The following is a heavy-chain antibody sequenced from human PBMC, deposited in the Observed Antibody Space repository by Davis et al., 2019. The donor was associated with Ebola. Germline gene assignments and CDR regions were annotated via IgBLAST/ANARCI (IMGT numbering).Heavy chain of an antibody. V-gene: IGHV1-2*02. Sequence: ASVKVSCKASGYTFTGYYMHWVRQAPGQGLEWMGWINPNSGGTNYAQKFQGRVTMTRDTSTSTVYMELSSLRSEDTAVYYCAREGFFRDDSSTMDVWGQGTLVTVSS. CDR1: GYTFTGYY. J-gene: IGHJ4*02. D-gene: IGHD6-13*01. CDR3: AREGFFRDDSSTMDV. CDR2: INPNSGGT.